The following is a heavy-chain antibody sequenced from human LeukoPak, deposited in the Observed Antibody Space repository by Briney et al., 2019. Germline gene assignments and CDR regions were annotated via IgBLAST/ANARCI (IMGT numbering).Heavy chain of an antibody. D-gene: IGHD6-13*01. V-gene: IGHV1-8*01. CDR2: MNPNSGNT. Sequence: ASVKVSCKASGYTFTSYDINWVRQATGQGLEWMGWMNPNSGNTGYAQKFQGRVTMTRNTSISTAYMELSSLRSEDTAVYYCAKSPLYSSSWYFGYWGQGTLVTVSS. CDR1: GYTFTSYD. CDR3: AKSPLYSSSWYFGY. J-gene: IGHJ4*02.